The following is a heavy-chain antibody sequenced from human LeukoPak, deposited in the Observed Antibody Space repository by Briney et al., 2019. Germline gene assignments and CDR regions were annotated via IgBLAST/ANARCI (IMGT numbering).Heavy chain of an antibody. J-gene: IGHJ5*02. Sequence: GGSLRLSCAAAGFTFSSYSMNWVRQAPGKGLEWVSSISSSSSYIYYADSVKGRFTISRDNAKNSLYLQMNSLRAEDTAVYYCALSGVTTFGVKVPWGQGTLVTVSS. CDR1: GFTFSSYS. CDR3: ALSGVTTFGVKVP. D-gene: IGHD3-16*01. V-gene: IGHV3-21*01. CDR2: ISSSSSYI.